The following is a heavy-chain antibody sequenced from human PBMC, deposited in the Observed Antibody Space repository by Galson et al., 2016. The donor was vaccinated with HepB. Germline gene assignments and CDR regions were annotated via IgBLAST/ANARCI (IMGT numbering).Heavy chain of an antibody. CDR2: ITSSSDTM. V-gene: IGHV3-48*02. CDR3: ARDDYFRLGY. CDR1: GFIFSVYN. D-gene: IGHD3-16*01. Sequence: ASGFIFSVYNMNWARQAPGKGLEWIAWITSSSDTMYYADSVKGRFTISRDNAKNSLYLEMNSLRDGDTAVYYCARDDYFRLGYWGQGTLVTVSS. J-gene: IGHJ4*02.